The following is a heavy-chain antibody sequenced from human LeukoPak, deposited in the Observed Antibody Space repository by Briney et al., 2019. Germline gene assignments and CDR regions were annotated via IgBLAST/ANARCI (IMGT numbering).Heavy chain of an antibody. CDR1: VYTFTSYY. CDR3: ARESKVVPAAGYFDY. V-gene: IGHV1-46*01. D-gene: IGHD2-2*01. Sequence: ASVKVPCKASVYTFTSYYMHWVRQAPAQGLEWMGIINPSGCSTSYAQKFQGRVTMTRDTSTSTVYMELSSLRSEDTAVYYCARESKVVPAAGYFDYWGQGTLVTVSS. CDR2: INPSGCST. J-gene: IGHJ4*02.